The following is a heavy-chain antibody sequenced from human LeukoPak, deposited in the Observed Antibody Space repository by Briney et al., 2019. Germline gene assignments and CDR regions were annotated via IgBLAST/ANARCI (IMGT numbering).Heavy chain of an antibody. J-gene: IGHJ4*02. CDR3: ASGISSSGYLSVFDY. Sequence: EASVKVSCKASGGTFSSYAISWVRQAPGQGLEWMGGIIPIFGTANYAQKFQGRVTITADESTSTAYMELSSLRSEDTAVYYCASGISSSGYLSVFDYWGQGTLVTVSS. V-gene: IGHV1-69*13. CDR1: GGTFSSYA. CDR2: IIPIFGTA. D-gene: IGHD3-22*01.